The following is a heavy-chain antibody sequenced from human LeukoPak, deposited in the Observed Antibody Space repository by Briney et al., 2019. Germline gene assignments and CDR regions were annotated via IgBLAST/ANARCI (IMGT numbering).Heavy chain of an antibody. Sequence: GGSLRLSCAASGFTFSSYWMSWVRQAPGKGLEWVSAISGSGGSTYYADSVKGRFTISRDNSKNTLYLQMNSLRAEDTAVYYCAKWGYYYDSSGAKFGYWGQGTLVTVSS. CDR3: AKWGYYYDSSGAKFGY. CDR1: GFTFSSYW. J-gene: IGHJ4*02. V-gene: IGHV3-23*01. CDR2: ISGSGGST. D-gene: IGHD3-22*01.